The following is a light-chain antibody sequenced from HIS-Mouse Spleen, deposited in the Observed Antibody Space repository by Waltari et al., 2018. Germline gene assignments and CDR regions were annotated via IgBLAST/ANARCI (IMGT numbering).Light chain of an antibody. CDR1: ALPKKY. Sequence: SYELTQPPSVSVSPGQTARITCSGDALPKKYAYWYQQKSGQAPVLVIYEDSNRPSGIPERFSGSSSGTIATLTSSGAQVEDEADYYCYSTDSSGNHRVFGGGTKLTVL. V-gene: IGLV3-10*01. CDR3: YSTDSSGNHRV. CDR2: EDS. J-gene: IGLJ3*02.